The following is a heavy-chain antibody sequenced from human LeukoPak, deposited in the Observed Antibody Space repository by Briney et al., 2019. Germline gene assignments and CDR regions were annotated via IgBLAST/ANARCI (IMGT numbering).Heavy chain of an antibody. CDR3: AKDPFGDHVYYFDD. V-gene: IGHV3-23*01. Sequence: QPGGSLRLSCAASGFTFSTHGMSWVRQAQGKGLEWVSGISGSGGSTYYAGSVKGRFTISRDNSKNTLYLQMNSLRAEDTAVYYCAKDPFGDHVYYFDDWGQGTLVTVSS. J-gene: IGHJ4*02. CDR1: GFTFSTHG. CDR2: ISGSGGST. D-gene: IGHD2-21*02.